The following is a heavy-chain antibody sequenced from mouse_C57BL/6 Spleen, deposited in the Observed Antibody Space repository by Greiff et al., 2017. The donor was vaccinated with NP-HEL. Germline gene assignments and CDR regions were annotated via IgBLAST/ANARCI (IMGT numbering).Heavy chain of an antibody. CDR3: ARCPPYYDYSAWFAY. Sequence: DVKLVESGPELVKPGASVKMSCKASGYTFTDYNMHWVKQSHGKSLEWIGYINPNNGGTSYNQKFKGKATLTVNKSSSTAYMELRSLTSEDSAVYYCARCPPYYDYSAWFAYWGQGTLVTVSA. CDR1: GYTFTDYN. CDR2: INPNNGGT. V-gene: IGHV1-22*01. J-gene: IGHJ3*01. D-gene: IGHD2-4*01.